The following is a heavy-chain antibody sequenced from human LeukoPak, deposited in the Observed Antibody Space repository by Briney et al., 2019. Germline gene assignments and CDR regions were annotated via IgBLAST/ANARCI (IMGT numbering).Heavy chain of an antibody. CDR1: GGSFSGYY. CDR3: ARVRYYGSGSYYTTKYNWFDP. J-gene: IGHJ5*02. Sequence: SETLSLTCAVYGGSFSGYYWSWIRQPPGKGLEWTGEINHSGSTNYNPSLKSRVTISVDTSKNQFSLKLSSVTAADTAVYYCARVRYYGSGSYYTTKYNWFDPWGQGTLVTVSS. D-gene: IGHD3-10*01. CDR2: INHSGST. V-gene: IGHV4-34*01.